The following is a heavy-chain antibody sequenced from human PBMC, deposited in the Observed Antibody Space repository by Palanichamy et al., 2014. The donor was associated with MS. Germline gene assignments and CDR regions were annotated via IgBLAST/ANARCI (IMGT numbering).Heavy chain of an antibody. V-gene: IGHV4-31*03. Sequence: QVQLQESGPGLVKPSQTLSLTCTVSGGSISSGGYYWSWIRQHPGKGLEWIGYIYYSGSTYYNPSLKSRVTISVDTSKNQFSLKLSSVTAADTAAYYCARWGSGFLEFNWFDPWGQGTLVTVSS. D-gene: IGHD3-3*01. J-gene: IGHJ5*02. CDR1: GGSISSGGYY. CDR3: ARWGSGFLEFNWFDP. CDR2: IYYSGST.